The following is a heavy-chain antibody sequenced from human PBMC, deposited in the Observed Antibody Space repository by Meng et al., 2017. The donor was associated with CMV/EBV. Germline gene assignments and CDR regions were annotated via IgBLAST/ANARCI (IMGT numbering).Heavy chain of an antibody. V-gene: IGHV4-38-2*02. CDR2: IYHSGST. Sequence: GSLRLSCTVSGYSISSGYYWGWIRQPPGKGLEWIGSIYHSGSTYYNPSLKSRVTISVDTSKNQFSLKLSSVTAADTAVYYCARADFWSGPTHHFFDYWGQGTLVTVFS. CDR3: ARADFWSGPTHHFFDY. CDR1: GYSISSGYY. D-gene: IGHD3-3*01. J-gene: IGHJ4*02.